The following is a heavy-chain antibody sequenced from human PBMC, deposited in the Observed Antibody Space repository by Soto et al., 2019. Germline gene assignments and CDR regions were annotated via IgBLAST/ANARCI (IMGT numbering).Heavy chain of an antibody. D-gene: IGHD3-10*01. Sequence: SETLSLTCTVSGGSISSGGYYWSWIRQHPGKGLEWIGYIYYSGSTYYNPSLKSRVTISVDTSKNQFSLKLSSVTAADTAVYYCAREPPYGSGSYSNYFDYWGQGTLVTVSS. J-gene: IGHJ4*02. CDR3: AREPPYGSGSYSNYFDY. CDR2: IYYSGST. CDR1: GGSISSGGYY. V-gene: IGHV4-31*03.